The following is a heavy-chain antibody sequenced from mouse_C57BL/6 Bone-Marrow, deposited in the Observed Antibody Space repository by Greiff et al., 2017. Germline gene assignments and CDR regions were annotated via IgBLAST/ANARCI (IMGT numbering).Heavy chain of an antibody. J-gene: IGHJ3*01. CDR2: IDPSDSYT. Sequence: VKLQQPGAELVRPGTSVKLSCKASGYTFTSYWMHWVKQRPGQGLEWIGVIDPSDSYTNYNQKFKGKATLTVDTSSSTAYMQLSSLTSEDSAVYYCATGTSAYWGQGTLVTVSA. CDR3: ATGTSAY. CDR1: GYTFTSYW. D-gene: IGHD4-1*01. V-gene: IGHV1-59*01.